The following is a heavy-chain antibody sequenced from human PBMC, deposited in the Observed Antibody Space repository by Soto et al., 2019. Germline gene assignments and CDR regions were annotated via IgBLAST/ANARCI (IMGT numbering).Heavy chain of an antibody. J-gene: IGHJ5*02. CDR1: GASISGYY. Sequence: XATLSLTCTVSGASISGYYWSWIRKSAGKGLEWIGRIYATGTTDYNPSLKSRVMMSVDTSKKQFSLKLRSVTAADTAVYYCVRDGTKTLRDWFDPWGQGISVTVSS. D-gene: IGHD1-1*01. CDR2: IYATGTT. CDR3: VRDGTKTLRDWFDP. V-gene: IGHV4-4*07.